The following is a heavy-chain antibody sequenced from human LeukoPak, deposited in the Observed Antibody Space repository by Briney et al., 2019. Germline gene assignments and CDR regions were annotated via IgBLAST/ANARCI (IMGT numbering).Heavy chain of an antibody. D-gene: IGHD6-13*01. CDR1: VGTFSSYA. Sequence: SVKVSCKASVGTFSSYAISWVRQAPVQGLEWMGGIIPIFGTANYAQKFQGRVTITADASTSTAYMELSSLRSEDTAVYYCASHIAAAAPDYFQHWGQGTLVTVSS. V-gene: IGHV1-69*01. J-gene: IGHJ1*01. CDR2: IIPIFGTA. CDR3: ASHIAAAAPDYFQH.